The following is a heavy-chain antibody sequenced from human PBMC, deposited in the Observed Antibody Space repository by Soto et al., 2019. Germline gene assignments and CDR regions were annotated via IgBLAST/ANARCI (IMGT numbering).Heavy chain of an antibody. CDR1: GFTFTSSA. V-gene: IGHV1-58*02. CDR3: AAGYYDILTGYPDALDI. D-gene: IGHD3-9*01. J-gene: IGHJ3*02. Sequence: GASVKVSCKASGFTFTSSAMQWVRHARGQRLEWIGWIVVGSGNTNYAQKFQERVTITRDMSTSTAYMELSSLRSEDTAVYYCAAGYYDILTGYPDALDIWGQGTMVTVSS. CDR2: IVVGSGNT.